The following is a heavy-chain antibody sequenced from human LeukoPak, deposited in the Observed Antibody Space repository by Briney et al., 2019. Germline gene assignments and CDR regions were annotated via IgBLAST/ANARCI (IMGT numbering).Heavy chain of an antibody. CDR1: GGTFGTYA. CDR2: IIPILGIP. J-gene: IGHJ6*02. V-gene: IGHV1-69*04. Sequence: SVTVSCKASGGTFGTYAIIWGRQAPGQGLECLGRIIPILGIPKYEQKFQGRVTITADKSTSVAYMELSSLRSDDTAVYYCARVNDNWSYAMDVWGQGTTVTVSS. CDR3: ARVNDNWSYAMDV. D-gene: IGHD3-9*01.